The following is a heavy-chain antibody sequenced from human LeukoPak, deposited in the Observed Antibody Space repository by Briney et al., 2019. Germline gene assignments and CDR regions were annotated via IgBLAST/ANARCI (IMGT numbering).Heavy chain of an antibody. Sequence: ASVKVSCKASGYTFTSYYMHWVRQAPGQGLEWMGWMNPNSGNTGYAQKFQGRVTMTRNTSISTAYMELSSLRSEDTAVYYCARGQNYGDDYWGQGTLVTVSS. D-gene: IGHD4-17*01. J-gene: IGHJ4*02. V-gene: IGHV1-8*02. CDR2: MNPNSGNT. CDR1: GYTFTSYY. CDR3: ARGQNYGDDY.